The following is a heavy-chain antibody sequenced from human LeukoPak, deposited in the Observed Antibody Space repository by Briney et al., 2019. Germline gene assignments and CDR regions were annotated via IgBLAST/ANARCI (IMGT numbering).Heavy chain of an antibody. CDR3: ARTPVGYCSSTSCRYYYYYMDV. J-gene: IGHJ6*03. CDR2: IYYSGST. D-gene: IGHD2-2*01. V-gene: IGHV4-59*01. Sequence: PSETLSLTCTVAGGSISSYYWGWIRQPPGKGLEWIGYIYYSGSTNYNPSLKSRVTISVDTSKNQSSLKLSSVTAADTAVYYCARTPVGYCSSTSCRYYYYYMDVWGKGTTVTVSS. CDR1: GGSISSYY.